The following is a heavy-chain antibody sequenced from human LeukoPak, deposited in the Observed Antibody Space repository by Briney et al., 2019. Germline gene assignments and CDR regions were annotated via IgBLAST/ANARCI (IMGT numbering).Heavy chain of an antibody. CDR3: ARDSIVGAT. V-gene: IGHV3-30-3*01. Sequence: GRSLRLSCAASGFTFSSYAMHWVRQAPGKGLEWVAVISYDGSNKYYADSVKGRFTISRDNSKNTLYLQMNSQRAEDTAVYYCARDSIVGATWGQGTLVTVSS. CDR2: ISYDGSNK. D-gene: IGHD1-26*01. CDR1: GFTFSSYA. J-gene: IGHJ4*02.